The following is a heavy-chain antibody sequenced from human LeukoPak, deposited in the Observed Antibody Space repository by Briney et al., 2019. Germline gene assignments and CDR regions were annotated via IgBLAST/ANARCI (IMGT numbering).Heavy chain of an antibody. D-gene: IGHD4-17*01. J-gene: IGHJ4*02. Sequence: ASVKVSCKASGGTFSSYAISWVRQAPGQGLEWMGIINPSGGSTSYAQKFQGRVTMTRDTSTSTVYMELSSLRSEDTAVYYCASQGGDYVRFDCWGQGTLVTVSS. V-gene: IGHV1-46*01. CDR1: GGTFSSYA. CDR2: INPSGGST. CDR3: ASQGGDYVRFDC.